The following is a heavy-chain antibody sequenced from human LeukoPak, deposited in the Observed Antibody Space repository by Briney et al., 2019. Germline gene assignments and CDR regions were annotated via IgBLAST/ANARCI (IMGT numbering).Heavy chain of an antibody. CDR1: GYTFTGYY. D-gene: IGHD3-10*01. Sequence: ASVKVSCKASGYTFTGYYMHWVRQAPGQGLEWMGWINPNSGGTNYAQKFQGRVTMTRDTSISTAYMELSRLRSDDTAVYYCARVRITMVRGVVPELNSWFDPWGQGTLVTASS. CDR3: ARVRITMVRGVVPELNSWFDP. J-gene: IGHJ5*02. V-gene: IGHV1-2*02. CDR2: INPNSGGT.